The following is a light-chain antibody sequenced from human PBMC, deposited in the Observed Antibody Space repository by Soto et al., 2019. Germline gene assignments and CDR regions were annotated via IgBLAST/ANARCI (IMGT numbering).Light chain of an antibody. CDR2: DVS. J-gene: IGLJ1*01. CDR1: SSDVGDYNS. Sequence: QSVLPQPASVSGSPGQSITISCTGTSSDVGDYNSLSWYQQYPGKAPKLLIYDVSNRPLRVSNRFSASKSGTTASLTISGLQAEDEADYYCSSYATNPTLCVFGTGTKVTVL. CDR3: SSYATNPTLCV. V-gene: IGLV2-14*01.